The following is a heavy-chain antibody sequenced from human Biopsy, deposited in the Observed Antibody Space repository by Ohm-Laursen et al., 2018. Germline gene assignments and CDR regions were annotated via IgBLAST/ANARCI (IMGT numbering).Heavy chain of an antibody. CDR3: ARGHCSSTSCRPYYFDY. D-gene: IGHD2-2*01. J-gene: IGHJ4*02. Sequence: SLRLSCSASGFTFSSYSMNWVRQAPGKGLEWISYISETSSHIYDADSVKGRFTVARDNAKNSLYLQVNSLRAEDTAVYYCARGHCSSTSCRPYYFDYWGQGTLVTVSS. V-gene: IGHV3-21*01. CDR1: GFTFSSYS. CDR2: ISETSSHI.